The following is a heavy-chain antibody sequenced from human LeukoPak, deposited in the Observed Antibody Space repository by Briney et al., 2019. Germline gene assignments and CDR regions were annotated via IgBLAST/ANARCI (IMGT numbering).Heavy chain of an antibody. CDR3: ARDLAGAAAGTIPLFDY. CDR1: GGTFSSYA. J-gene: IGHJ4*02. Sequence: AASVKVSCKASGGTFSSYAISWVRQAPGQGLEWMGRIIPILGIANYAQKLQGRVTMTTETSTNTAYMELRSLRSDDTAVYYCARDLAGAAAGTIPLFDYWGQGTLVTVSS. D-gene: IGHD6-13*01. V-gene: IGHV1-69*04. CDR2: IIPILGIA.